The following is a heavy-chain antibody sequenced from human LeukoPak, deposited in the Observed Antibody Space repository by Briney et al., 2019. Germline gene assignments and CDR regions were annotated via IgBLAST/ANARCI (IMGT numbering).Heavy chain of an antibody. V-gene: IGHV1-69*04. CDR1: GGTFSSYA. CDR3: AREGSADSSGYYYALFLGYFDY. J-gene: IGHJ4*02. Sequence: SVKVSCKASGGTFSSYAISWVRQAPGQVLEWMRRIIPILGIANYAQKFQGRVTITADKSTSTAYMELSSLRSEDTAVYYCAREGSADSSGYYYALFLGYFDYWGQGTLVTVSS. CDR2: IIPILGIA. D-gene: IGHD3-22*01.